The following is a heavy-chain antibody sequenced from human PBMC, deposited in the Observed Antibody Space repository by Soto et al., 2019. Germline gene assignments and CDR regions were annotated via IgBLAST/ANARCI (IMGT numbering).Heavy chain of an antibody. D-gene: IGHD3-3*01. CDR2: IWYDGSNK. V-gene: IGHV3-33*01. J-gene: IGHJ4*02. Sequence: GGSLRLSCAASGFTFSSYGMHWVRQAPGKGLEWVAVIWYDGSNKYYADSVKGRFTISRDNSKNTLYLQMNSLRAEDTAVYYCARDSAYYDFWSGYYFPGSFDYWGQGTLVTVSS. CDR1: GFTFSSYG. CDR3: ARDSAYYDFWSGYYFPGSFDY.